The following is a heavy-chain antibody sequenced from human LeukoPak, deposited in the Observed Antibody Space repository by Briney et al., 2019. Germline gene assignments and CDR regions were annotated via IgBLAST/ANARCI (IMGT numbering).Heavy chain of an antibody. CDR2: ISAYNGNT. D-gene: IGHD6-19*01. CDR3: ARGGIAVAHYYFDY. Sequence: ASVKVSCKASGYTFTSYGISWVRQASGQGLEWMGWISAYNGNTHYAQKFQGRVTMTTDTSTNTVYMELSSLRSEDTAVYYCARGGIAVAHYYFDYWGQGTLVTVSS. V-gene: IGHV1-18*01. J-gene: IGHJ4*02. CDR1: GYTFTSYG.